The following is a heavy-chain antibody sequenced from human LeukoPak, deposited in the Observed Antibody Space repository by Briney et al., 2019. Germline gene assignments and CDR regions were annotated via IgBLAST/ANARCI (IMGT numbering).Heavy chain of an antibody. V-gene: IGHV3-43*02. D-gene: IGHD2-8*02. CDR3: AKVRPGPFDY. J-gene: IGHJ4*02. CDR2: ISGSGGTT. Sequence: GGSLRLSCAASGFTFDDYAMHWVRQAPGKGLEWVSLISGSGGTTYFADSVKGLFTISRDNSKNSLYLQMNSLRTEDTALYYCAKVRPGPFDYWGQGTLVTVSS. CDR1: GFTFDDYA.